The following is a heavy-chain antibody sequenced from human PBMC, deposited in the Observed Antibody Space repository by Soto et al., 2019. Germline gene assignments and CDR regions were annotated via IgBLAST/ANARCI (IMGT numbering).Heavy chain of an antibody. Sequence: GESLKISCKGSGYSFTSYWIGWVRQMPGKGLEWMGIIYPGDSDTRYSPSFQGQVTISADKSISTAYLQWSSLKASDTAMYYCARQQLVDWHYYYYYGMDVWGQGTTVTV. D-gene: IGHD6-13*01. V-gene: IGHV5-51*01. J-gene: IGHJ6*02. CDR3: ARQQLVDWHYYYYYGMDV. CDR2: IYPGDSDT. CDR1: GYSFTSYW.